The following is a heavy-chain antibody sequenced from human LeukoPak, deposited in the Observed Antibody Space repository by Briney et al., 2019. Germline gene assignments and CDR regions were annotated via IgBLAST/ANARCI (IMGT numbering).Heavy chain of an antibody. D-gene: IGHD3-10*02. J-gene: IGHJ4*02. CDR2: VEHDGTTK. CDR3: VTDLHGVNWYVQ. V-gene: IGHV3-30*04. Sequence: GGSLRLSCAASGFTFSSYAMHWVRQAPGKGLEWVAFVEHDGTTKYYADSVKARFSSSRDKLKMSLFLQMYSLRPDDVARYYCVTDLHGVNWYVQWGQGTLVIVSS. CDR1: GFTFSSYA.